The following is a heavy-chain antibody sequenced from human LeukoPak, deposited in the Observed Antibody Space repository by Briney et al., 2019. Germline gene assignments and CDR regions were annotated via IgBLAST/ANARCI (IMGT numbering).Heavy chain of an antibody. J-gene: IGHJ5*02. Sequence: PSETLSLTCTVSGGSISSGDYYWSWIRQPPGKGLEWIGYIYYSGSTYYNPSLKSRVTISVDTSKNQFSLKLSSVTAADTAVYYCTRETGDILTGDYVGPTLFDPWGQGTLVTVSS. CDR2: IYYSGST. D-gene: IGHD3-9*01. CDR1: GGSISSGDYY. CDR3: TRETGDILTGDYVGPTLFDP. V-gene: IGHV4-30-4*01.